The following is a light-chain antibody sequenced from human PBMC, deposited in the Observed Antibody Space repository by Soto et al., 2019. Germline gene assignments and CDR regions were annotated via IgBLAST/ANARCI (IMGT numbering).Light chain of an antibody. CDR1: QSIISY. CDR3: QQSYSSPRT. J-gene: IGKJ2*01. CDR2: AAF. Sequence: DIQMTQSPSFLSASVGDRVTITCRASQSIISYLNWYQQKAGKAPKLLIYAAFSLQSGVPSRFSGSGSGTAFTLTISSLQPEDSATYYCQQSYSSPRTFGQGTNLEIK. V-gene: IGKV1-39*01.